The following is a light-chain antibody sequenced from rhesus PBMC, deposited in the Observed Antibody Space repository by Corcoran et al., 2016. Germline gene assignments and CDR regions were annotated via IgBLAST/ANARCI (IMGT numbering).Light chain of an antibody. CDR1: QAICSY. CDR2: YVT. J-gene: IGKJ4*01. Sequence: DIQMSQSPSSLSASVGDRVTITCLASQAICSYLNWYQQKPGKAPNRLIYYVTRLVSGVPSRFSGSGSGTEFTPPISSLQAEDFATYYCQQGNSDPLTFGGGTKVEL. V-gene: IGKV1-32*02. CDR3: QQGNSDPLT.